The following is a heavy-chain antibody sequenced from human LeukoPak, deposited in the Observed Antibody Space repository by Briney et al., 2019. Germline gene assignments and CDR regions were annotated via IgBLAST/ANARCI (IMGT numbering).Heavy chain of an antibody. CDR2: IWYDGSNK. Sequence: GRSLRLSCAASGFTFSSYGMHWVRQAPGKGLEWVAVIWYDGSNKYYADSVKGRFTISRDNSKNTLYLQMNSLRAEDTAVYYCARDPSSWSSSRNDYWGQGTLVTVSS. CDR1: GFTFSSYG. J-gene: IGHJ4*02. D-gene: IGHD1-14*01. V-gene: IGHV3-33*01. CDR3: ARDPSSWSSSRNDY.